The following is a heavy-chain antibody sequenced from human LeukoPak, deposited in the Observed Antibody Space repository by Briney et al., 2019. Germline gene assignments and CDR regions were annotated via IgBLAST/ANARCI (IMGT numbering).Heavy chain of an antibody. CDR2: INHSGST. V-gene: IGHV4-34*01. J-gene: IGHJ2*01. D-gene: IGHD3-10*01. CDR3: ARDRVPDWYFDL. Sequence: PSGTLSLTCAVYSGSFSGYYWSWIRQPPGKGLEWIGEINHSGSTNYNPSLKSRVTISVDTSKNQFSLKLSSVTAADTAVYYCARDRVPDWYFDLWGRGTLVTVSS. CDR1: SGSFSGYY.